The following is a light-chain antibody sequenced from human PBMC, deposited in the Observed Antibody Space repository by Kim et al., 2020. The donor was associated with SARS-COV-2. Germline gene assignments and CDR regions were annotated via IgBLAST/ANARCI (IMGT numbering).Light chain of an antibody. CDR3: HQYVGSPWT. CDR2: GAS. CDR1: QSVTSNY. J-gene: IGKJ1*01. Sequence: PGERATPSCRASQSVTSNYLAWYQHKPGQAPRLLIYGASSRATGIPDRFSGSGSGTDFTLTITRLEPEDFAVYYCHQYVGSPWTFGQGTKVDIK. V-gene: IGKV3-20*01.